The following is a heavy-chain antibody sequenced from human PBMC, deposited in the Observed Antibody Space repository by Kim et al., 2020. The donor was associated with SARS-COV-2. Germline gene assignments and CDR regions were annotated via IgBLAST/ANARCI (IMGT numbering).Heavy chain of an antibody. J-gene: IGHJ6*03. CDR2: INHSEST. V-gene: IGHV4-34*01. CDR3: SRATRPWLVRWPCYYDLDV. Sequence: SETLSLTCAVYGGSFSGYYWSWIRQPPGKGLERIGEINHSESTNYNPSLKSRVTISVYTSKNQFPLKLSSVTAAATAVAYCSRATRPWLVRWPCYYDLDV. CDR1: GGSFSGYY. D-gene: IGHD6-19*01.